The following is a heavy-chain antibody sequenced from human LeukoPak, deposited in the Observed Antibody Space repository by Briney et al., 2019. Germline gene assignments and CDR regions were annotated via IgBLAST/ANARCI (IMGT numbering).Heavy chain of an antibody. Sequence: SETLSLTCSVSGGSIGSYYWAWIRQPPGKGLEWIGYIFYTGSSNYNPSLKSRVTISVDTSKKQVSLRLQYVTAADTAVYFCAREGDYDILTGYYLRGMDVWGQGTTVTVSS. J-gene: IGHJ6*02. CDR1: GGSIGSYY. CDR3: AREGDYDILTGYYLRGMDV. V-gene: IGHV4-59*01. CDR2: IFYTGSS. D-gene: IGHD3-9*01.